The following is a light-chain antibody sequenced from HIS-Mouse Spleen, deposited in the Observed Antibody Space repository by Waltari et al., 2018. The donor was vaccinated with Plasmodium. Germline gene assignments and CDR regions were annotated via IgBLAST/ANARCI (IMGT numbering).Light chain of an antibody. CDR1: SSDVGSYNL. V-gene: IGLV2-23*01. CDR3: CSYAGSSSVV. CDR2: EGS. J-gene: IGLJ2*01. Sequence: QSALTQPASVSGSPGQSITISCTGTSSDVGSYNLVSWYQPHPGKAPKRMIYEGSKRPSGVSNRFSGSKSGNTASLTISGLQAEDEADYYCCSYAGSSSVVFGGGTKLTVL.